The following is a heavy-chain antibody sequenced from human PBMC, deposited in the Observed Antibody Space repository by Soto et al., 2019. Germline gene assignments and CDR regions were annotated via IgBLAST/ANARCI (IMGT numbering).Heavy chain of an antibody. D-gene: IGHD3-10*01. Sequence: SETLSLTCSFSGGSVNSGDYYWSWIRQPPGKGLEWLGYTYYSGSTYYNPSLKSRAIISIDTSKSQFFLKLSSVTAADTAVYYCARVTGHLLFPGLWGQGALVTVSS. CDR2: TYYSGST. CDR3: ARVTGHLLFPGL. V-gene: IGHV4-30-4*01. CDR1: GGSVNSGDYY. J-gene: IGHJ4*02.